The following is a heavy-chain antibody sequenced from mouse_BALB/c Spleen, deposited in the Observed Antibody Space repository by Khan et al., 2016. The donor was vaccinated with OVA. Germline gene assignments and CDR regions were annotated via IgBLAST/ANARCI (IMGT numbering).Heavy chain of an antibody. Sequence: QVQLKESGPGLVAPSQSLSITCTVSGFSLSRYNIHWVRQPPGKGLEWLGMIWGGGGTDYNSTLKSRLSISKDNSKSQVFLKMNSLQTDDTAIYCCTRAYYRYDCYYAMDYWGQGTSVTVSS. D-gene: IGHD2-14*01. J-gene: IGHJ4*01. CDR2: IWGGGGT. CDR3: TRAYYRYDCYYAMDY. CDR1: GFSLSRYN. V-gene: IGHV2-6-4*01.